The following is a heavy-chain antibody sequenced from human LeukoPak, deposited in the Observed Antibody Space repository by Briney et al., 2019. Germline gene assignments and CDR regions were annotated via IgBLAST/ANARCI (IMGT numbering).Heavy chain of an antibody. CDR1: GGSISSYY. D-gene: IGHD1-26*01. CDR2: IYYSGST. CDR3: ARTKSWDSNFDY. V-gene: IGHV4-59*01. Sequence: SETLSLTCTVSGGSISSYYWSWIRQPPGKGLEWIGYIYYSGSTNYNPSLKSRVTISVDTSKNQFSLKLSSVTAADTAVYYCARTKSWDSNFDYWGQGTLVTVSS. J-gene: IGHJ4*02.